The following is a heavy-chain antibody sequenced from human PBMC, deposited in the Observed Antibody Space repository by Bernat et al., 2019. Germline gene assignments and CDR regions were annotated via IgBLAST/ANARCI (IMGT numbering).Heavy chain of an antibody. CDR1: GYTFTSYY. CDR3: ARGDYYDSSGYYSKYNWFDP. CDR2: INPSGGST. V-gene: IGHV1-46*03. J-gene: IGHJ5*02. D-gene: IGHD3-22*01. Sequence: QVQLVQSGAEVKKPGASVKVSCKASGYTFTSYYMHWVRQAPGQGLEWMGIINPSGGSTSYAQKFQGRVTMTRDTSTSTAYMELSSLRSEDTAVYYCARGDYYDSSGYYSKYNWFDPWGQGTLVTVSS.